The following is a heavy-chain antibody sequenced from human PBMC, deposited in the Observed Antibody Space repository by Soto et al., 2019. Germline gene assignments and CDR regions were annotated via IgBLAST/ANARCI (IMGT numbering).Heavy chain of an antibody. CDR2: ISYDGSNK. V-gene: IGHV3-30-3*01. Sequence: GGSLRLSCAASGFTFSSYAMHWVRQAPGKGLEWVAVISYDGSNKYYADSVKGRFTISRDNSKNTLYLQMNSLRAEDTAVYYCARDSRPGPYYCSSTSCSDYGMDVWGQGTTVTVSS. CDR1: GFTFSSYA. CDR3: ARDSRPGPYYCSSTSCSDYGMDV. D-gene: IGHD2-2*01. J-gene: IGHJ6*02.